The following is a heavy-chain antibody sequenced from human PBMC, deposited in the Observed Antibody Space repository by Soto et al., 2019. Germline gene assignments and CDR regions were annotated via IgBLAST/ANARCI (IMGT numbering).Heavy chain of an antibody. CDR1: GYIFTNSY. V-gene: IGHV1-46*01. CDR2: INPLPTSGST. Sequence: QVQLVQSGAEVKKPGASVKVSCKASGYIFTNSYIHWVRQAPGQGLEWMAIINPLPTSGSTNYAQKFQGRVTVTRDTSTSTVYMELSSLTSEDTAIYYCARDLTAAAYWGQGTLVTVSS. CDR3: ARDLTAAAY. J-gene: IGHJ4*02. D-gene: IGHD6-13*01.